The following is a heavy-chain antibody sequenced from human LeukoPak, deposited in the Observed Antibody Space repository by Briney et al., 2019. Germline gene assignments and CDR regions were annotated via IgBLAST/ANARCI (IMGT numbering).Heavy chain of an antibody. CDR3: AIYDFYSGYPDY. CDR2: IIPVFGTE. CDR1: GDTFSNYA. D-gene: IGHD3-3*01. J-gene: IGHJ4*02. Sequence: SVKVSCKASGDTFSNYAVFWVRQAPGQGLEWIGRIIPVFGTENYAQRFQGRVTLTTDESTSTAYMELSSLRSEDTAVYYCAIYDFYSGYPDYWDQGTLVTVSS. V-gene: IGHV1-69*05.